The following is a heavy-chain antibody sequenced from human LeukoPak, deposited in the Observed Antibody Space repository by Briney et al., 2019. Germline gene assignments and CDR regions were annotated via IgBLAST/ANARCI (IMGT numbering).Heavy chain of an antibody. CDR2: INPNSGGT. CDR3: ARVVYYFYAMDV. V-gene: IGHV1-2*02. Sequence: ASVKVSCKASGYTFTDYNIHWVRQPPAKGLEGMGWINPNSGGTNYAQKLQGRVHMTRDTSISTAYMELSRLRSDDKALYYCARVVYYFYAMDVWGQGTTVTVSS. J-gene: IGHJ6*02. CDR1: GYTFTDYN. D-gene: IGHD2-8*01.